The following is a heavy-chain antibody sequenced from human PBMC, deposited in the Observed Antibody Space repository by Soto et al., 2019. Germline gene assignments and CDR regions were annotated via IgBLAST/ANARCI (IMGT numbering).Heavy chain of an antibody. Sequence: EASVKVSCKASGYTFISYYMHWVRQAPGQGLEWMGIINPSGGSTSYAQKFQGRVTMTRDTSTSTVYMELSSLRSEDTAVYYCARDPPPDYGDQPFDYWGQGTLVTVSS. D-gene: IGHD4-17*01. CDR3: ARDPPPDYGDQPFDY. J-gene: IGHJ4*02. CDR2: INPSGGST. CDR1: GYTFISYY. V-gene: IGHV1-46*01.